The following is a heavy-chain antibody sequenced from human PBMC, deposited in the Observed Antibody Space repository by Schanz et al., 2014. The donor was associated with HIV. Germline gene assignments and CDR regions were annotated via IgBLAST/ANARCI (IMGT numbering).Heavy chain of an antibody. J-gene: IGHJ4*02. CDR1: GGSFNGHY. CDR2: IYQSGGT. Sequence: QVQVQQWGAGLLKPSETLTLTCVVYGGSFNGHYWTWIRQPPEKGLEWIGEIYQSGGTDYSPSFKSRITMSVDTSKNQVSLNLSSLTAADTAVYYCTRGRWQDGGPLPFDSWGRGTLVTVSS. D-gene: IGHD3-16*01. V-gene: IGHV4-34*01. CDR3: TRGRWQDGGPLPFDS.